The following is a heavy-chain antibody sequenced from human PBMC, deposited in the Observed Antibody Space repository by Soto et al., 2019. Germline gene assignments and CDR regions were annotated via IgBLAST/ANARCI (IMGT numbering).Heavy chain of an antibody. CDR3: ARSAISPFGGLIGPFDY. CDR1: GYTFTGYA. D-gene: IGHD3-16*02. V-gene: IGHV1-3*05. Sequence: QVQLVQSGAEEKKPGASVKVSCEASGYTFTGYAIHWVRQAPGQRPEWMGWINAGNGNTKYSQKFQGRVTITRDTSASTAYMELSSLRSEDTAVYYCARSAISPFGGLIGPFDYWGQGNLVIVSS. CDR2: INAGNGNT. J-gene: IGHJ4*02.